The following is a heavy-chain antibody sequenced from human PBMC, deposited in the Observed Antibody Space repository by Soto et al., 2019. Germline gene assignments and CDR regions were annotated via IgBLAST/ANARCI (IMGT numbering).Heavy chain of an antibody. V-gene: IGHV1-69*06. Sequence: QVQLVQSGAEVKKPGSSVKVSCEAFGGTSHTYTINWVRQAPGQGLEWIGQIIPKYDSVNYAQSFQGRVTISADKSTNTAYMELSSLRSEDTALYYCATWRSYSGSYCFDYWGQGTLVSV. J-gene: IGHJ4*02. D-gene: IGHD1-26*01. CDR1: GGTSHTYT. CDR3: ATWRSYSGSYCFDY. CDR2: IIPKYDSV.